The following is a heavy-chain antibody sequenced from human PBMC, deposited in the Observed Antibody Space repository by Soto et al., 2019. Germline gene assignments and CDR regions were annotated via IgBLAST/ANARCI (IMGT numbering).Heavy chain of an antibody. V-gene: IGHV1-2*02. CDR1: GYTFTDYF. CDR2: INPKSRGT. CDR3: ARAYNWNEANWFDP. J-gene: IGHJ5*02. Sequence: ASVKVSCKASGYTFTDYFIHWVRQAPGQGFEWMGWINPKSRGTTYAQKFQGRVTITADESTSTAYMELSSLRSEDTAVYYCARAYNWNEANWFDPWGQGTLVTVSS. D-gene: IGHD1-20*01.